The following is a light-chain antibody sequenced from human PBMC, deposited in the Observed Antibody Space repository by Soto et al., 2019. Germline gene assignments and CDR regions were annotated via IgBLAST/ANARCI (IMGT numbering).Light chain of an antibody. Sequence: EIVLTQSPGTLSLSPGERATLSCRASQSVSSYLAWYQQKPGQAPRLLIYDASNRATGIPARFSGSGSGTDFTLTISSLEPEDFAVYYCQQYYNWPPTWTFGQGTKVDIK. CDR2: DAS. J-gene: IGKJ1*01. CDR3: QQYYNWPPTWT. V-gene: IGKV3-11*01. CDR1: QSVSSY.